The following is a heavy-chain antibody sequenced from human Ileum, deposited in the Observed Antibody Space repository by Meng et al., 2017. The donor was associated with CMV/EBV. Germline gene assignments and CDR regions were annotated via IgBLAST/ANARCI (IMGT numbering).Heavy chain of an antibody. D-gene: IGHD5-24*01. CDR1: GGSISGYY. CDR2: IYCSGTT. Sequence: QVQVQESGPGLVKPSETLSLTCTVSGGSISGYYWSWIRQSPGKGLEWIGYIYCSGTTNYNPSLKSRVTISIDTSKSQFSLKLSSVTAADTAVYYCAREVRWRQSEFDYWGQGTLVTVSS. V-gene: IGHV4-59*01. J-gene: IGHJ4*02. CDR3: AREVRWRQSEFDY.